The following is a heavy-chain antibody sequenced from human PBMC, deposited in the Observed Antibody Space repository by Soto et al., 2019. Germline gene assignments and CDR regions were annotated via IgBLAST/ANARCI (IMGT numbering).Heavy chain of an antibody. CDR3: ARVPSAGSSIDY. J-gene: IGHJ4*02. CDR2: IWYDGSNE. D-gene: IGHD6-6*01. Sequence: ESGGGVVQPGRSLRLSCAASGFTFSSYGMHWVRQAPGKGLDWVAVIWYDGSNEYYADAVKGRFTISRDNSKNTLYLQMNSLRAEDTAVYFCARVPSAGSSIDYWGQGTRVTVSS. V-gene: IGHV3-33*01. CDR1: GFTFSSYG.